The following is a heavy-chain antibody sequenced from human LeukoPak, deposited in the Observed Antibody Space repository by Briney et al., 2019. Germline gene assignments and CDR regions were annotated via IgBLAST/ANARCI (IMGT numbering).Heavy chain of an antibody. J-gene: IGHJ4*02. Sequence: ASVKVSCKASGYTFTGYYMHWVRQAPGQGLEWMGRINPNSGGINYAQKFQGRVTMTRDTSISTAYMELSRLRSDDTAVYYCARRGIAAAGTDYWGQGTLVTVSS. CDR2: INPNSGGI. D-gene: IGHD6-13*01. CDR1: GYTFTGYY. V-gene: IGHV1-2*06. CDR3: ARRGIAAAGTDY.